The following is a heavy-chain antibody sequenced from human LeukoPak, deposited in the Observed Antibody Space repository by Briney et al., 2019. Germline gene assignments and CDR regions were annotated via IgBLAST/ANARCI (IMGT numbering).Heavy chain of an antibody. CDR2: ISAYNGNT. V-gene: IGHV1-18*04. D-gene: IGHD3-22*01. J-gene: IGHJ3*02. Sequence: ASVKVSCKASGYTFTGYYMHWVRQAPGQGLEWMGWISAYNGNTNYAQKLQGRVTMTTDTSTSTAYMELRSLRSDDTAVYYCARDDTMIVPEGAFDIWGQGTMVTVSS. CDR1: GYTFTGYY. CDR3: ARDDTMIVPEGAFDI.